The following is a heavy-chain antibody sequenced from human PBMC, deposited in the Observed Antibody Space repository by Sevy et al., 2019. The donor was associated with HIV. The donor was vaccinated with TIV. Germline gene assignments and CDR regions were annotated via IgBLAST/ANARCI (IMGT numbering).Heavy chain of an antibody. J-gene: IGHJ4*02. CDR3: AGARRSGYCSSTSCPPNNFDY. Sequence: ASVKVSCKASGYTFTSYGISWVRQAPGQGLEWMGWISAYNGNTSYAQKLQGRVTMTTDTSTSTAYMELRSLRTDDTAVYYCAGARRSGYCSSTSCPPNNFDYWGQGTLVTVSS. D-gene: IGHD2-2*01. CDR1: GYTFTSYG. V-gene: IGHV1-18*01. CDR2: ISAYNGNT.